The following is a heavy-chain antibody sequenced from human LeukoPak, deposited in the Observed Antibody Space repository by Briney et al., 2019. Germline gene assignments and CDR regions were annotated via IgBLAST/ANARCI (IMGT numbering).Heavy chain of an antibody. D-gene: IGHD3-10*01. CDR3: ARDHFGSLDS. Sequence: TSSETLSLTCTVSGFSVTTDSYCWGWIRQPPGKGLEWIGYDYCGGNTNYDPSLKRRVTISVDTSKNQFSLTLTSVTAADTAVYFCARDHFGSLDSWGQGILVTVSP. J-gene: IGHJ4*02. V-gene: IGHV4-61*01. CDR2: DYCGGNT. CDR1: GFSVTTDSYC.